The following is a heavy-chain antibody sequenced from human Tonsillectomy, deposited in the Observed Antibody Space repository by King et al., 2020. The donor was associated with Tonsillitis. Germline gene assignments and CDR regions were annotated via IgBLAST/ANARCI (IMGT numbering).Heavy chain of an antibody. D-gene: IGHD3-22*01. CDR1: GFTFSSYW. J-gene: IGHJ4*02. Sequence: VQLVESGGGLVQPGGSLRLSCAASGFTFSSYWMTWVRQAPGKGLEWVANIKQDGSEKYYVDSVKGRFTISRDNAKNSLYLQMNSLRAEDTAVYYCATDSGGYDYWGQGTLVTVSA. CDR3: ATDSGGYDY. CDR2: IKQDGSEK. V-gene: IGHV3-7*03.